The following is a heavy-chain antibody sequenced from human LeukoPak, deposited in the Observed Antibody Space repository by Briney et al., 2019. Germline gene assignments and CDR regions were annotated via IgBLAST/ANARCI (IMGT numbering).Heavy chain of an antibody. CDR2: ISSSSSYI. CDR3: ARVSDGAFDY. Sequence: PGGSLRLSCATSGFTFSSYSMNWVRQAPGKGLEWVSSISSSSSYIYYADSVKGRFTISRDNAKNSLYLQMNSLRAEDTAVYYCARVSDGAFDYWGQGTLVTVSS. CDR1: GFTFSSYS. J-gene: IGHJ4*02. V-gene: IGHV3-21*01. D-gene: IGHD1-26*01.